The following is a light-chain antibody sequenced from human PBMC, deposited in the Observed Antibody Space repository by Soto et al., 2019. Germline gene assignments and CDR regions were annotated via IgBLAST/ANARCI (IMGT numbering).Light chain of an antibody. J-gene: IGKJ5*01. V-gene: IGKV3D-15*01. CDR1: QSVSSSY. CDR2: GAS. CDR3: QQYNKWPIT. Sequence: IVLTQSPGTLSLSPWERATLSCRASQSVSSSYLAWYQRKPGQAPRLLIYGASSRATGIPARFSGGGSGTEFTLTISSLQSEDSAFYYCQQYNKWPITFGQGTRLEIK.